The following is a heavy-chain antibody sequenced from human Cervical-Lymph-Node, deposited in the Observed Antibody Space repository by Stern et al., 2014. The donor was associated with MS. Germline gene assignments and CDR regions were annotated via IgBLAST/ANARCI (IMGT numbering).Heavy chain of an antibody. CDR3: ARNYDCWSGYSAYYYGLDV. D-gene: IGHD3-3*01. V-gene: IGHV3-7*01. Sequence: EVQLVESGGGLVQPGGSLSVSCAASGFIFSRYWMSWVRQTPGKGLEWVAQIKQDGTEKHYVDSVKGRFTISRDNLKNSLYLQMHSLRAEDTAVYYCARNYDCWSGYSAYYYGLDVWGQGTTVTVS. J-gene: IGHJ6*02. CDR2: IKQDGTEK. CDR1: GFIFSRYW.